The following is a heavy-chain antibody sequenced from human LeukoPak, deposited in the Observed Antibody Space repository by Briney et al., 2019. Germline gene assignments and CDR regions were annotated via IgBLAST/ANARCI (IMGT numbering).Heavy chain of an antibody. CDR1: GYTFTGYY. V-gene: IGHV1-2*06. J-gene: IGHJ3*02. CDR3: AGEDTSSGYRPFDI. CDR2: INPNNGGT. D-gene: IGHD3-22*01. Sequence: EASVKVSCKASGYTFTGYYIHWVRQAPGQGLEWIGRINPNNGGTNYAQKFQGRVTMTRDMSMSTAYMELSRLRSVDTAVYYCAGEDTSSGYRPFDIWGQGTMVTVPS.